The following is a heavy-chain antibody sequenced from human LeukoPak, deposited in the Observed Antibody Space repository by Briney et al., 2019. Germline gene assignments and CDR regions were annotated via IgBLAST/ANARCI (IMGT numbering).Heavy chain of an antibody. CDR2: IHFSGST. V-gene: IGHV4-61*08. CDR3: ARNYYDGSGYYWLDAFDI. D-gene: IGHD3-22*01. Sequence: SQTLSLTCTVSGGSISSGGYYWSWIRQPPGKGLEWIGYIHFSGSTNYNPSLKSRVTISVDTSKNQFSLKLSSVTAADTAVYYCARNYYDGSGYYWLDAFDIWGQGTMVTVSS. J-gene: IGHJ3*02. CDR1: GGSISSGGYY.